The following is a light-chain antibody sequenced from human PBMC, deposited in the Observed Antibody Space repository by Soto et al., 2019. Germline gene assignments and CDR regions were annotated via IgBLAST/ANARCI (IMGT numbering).Light chain of an antibody. V-gene: IGKV3D-15*01. CDR3: QQYNNWPPWT. Sequence: EIVLTQSPGTLSLSPRERATLSCRASQSIGNNYLAWYQHKPGQAPRLLIYGASNRAPGIPDRFSGSGSGTEFTLTISSLQSEDFAVYYCQQYNNWPPWTFGQGTKVEIK. CDR1: QSIGNN. J-gene: IGKJ1*01. CDR2: GAS.